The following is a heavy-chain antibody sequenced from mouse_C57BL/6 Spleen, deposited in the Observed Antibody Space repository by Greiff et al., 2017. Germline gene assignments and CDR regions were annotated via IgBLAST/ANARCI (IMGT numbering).Heavy chain of an antibody. J-gene: IGHJ2*01. V-gene: IGHV14-4*01. CDR3: TTTGY. CDR2: IDPENGDT. CDR1: GFNIKDDY. Sequence: VHVKQSGAELVRPGASVKLSCTASGFNIKDDYMHWVKQRPEQGLEWIGWIDPENGDTEYASKFQGKATITADTSSNTAYLQLSSLTSEDTSVYYCTTTGYWGQGTTLTVSS.